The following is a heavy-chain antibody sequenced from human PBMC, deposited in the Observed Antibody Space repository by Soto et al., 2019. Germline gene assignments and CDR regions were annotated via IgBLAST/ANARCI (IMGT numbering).Heavy chain of an antibody. D-gene: IGHD5-18*01. V-gene: IGHV5-51*01. CDR2: IYPGDSDT. J-gene: IGHJ4*02. CDR3: ARMVVNTALGYFEC. CDR1: GHSFTSNW. Sequence: GESLKISCKGSGHSFTSNWIGWVRQMPGKGLEWMGIIYPGDSDTRYSPSFQGQVTISADKSISTAYLQWSSLKASDTAMYHCARMVVNTALGYFECWGQGTLVTSPQ.